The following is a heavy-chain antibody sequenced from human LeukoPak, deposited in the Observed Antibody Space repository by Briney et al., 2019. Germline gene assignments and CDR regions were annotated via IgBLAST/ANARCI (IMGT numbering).Heavy chain of an antibody. CDR3: ARDVGGSSLTGY. Sequence: PSETLSLTCTVSGGSISSSSYYWGWIRQPPGKGLEWIGSIYYSGSTYYNPSLKSRVTISVDTSKNQFSLKLSSVTAADTAVYYCARDVGGSSLTGYWGQGTLVTVSS. CDR2: IYYSGST. V-gene: IGHV4-39*07. CDR1: GGSISSSSYY. J-gene: IGHJ4*02. D-gene: IGHD2-15*01.